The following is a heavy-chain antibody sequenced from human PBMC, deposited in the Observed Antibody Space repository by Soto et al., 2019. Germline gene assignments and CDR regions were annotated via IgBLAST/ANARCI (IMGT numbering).Heavy chain of an antibody. V-gene: IGHV4-31*03. CDR1: GGSISSGGYY. D-gene: IGHD6-13*01. Sequence: SSETLSLTCTVSGGSISSGGYYWSWIRQHPGKGLEWIGYIYYSGSTYYNPSLKSRVTISVDTSKNQFSLKLSSVTAADTAVYYCARDSGASSWSPKNWFDPWGQGTLVTVSS. J-gene: IGHJ5*02. CDR3: ARDSGASSWSPKNWFDP. CDR2: IYYSGST.